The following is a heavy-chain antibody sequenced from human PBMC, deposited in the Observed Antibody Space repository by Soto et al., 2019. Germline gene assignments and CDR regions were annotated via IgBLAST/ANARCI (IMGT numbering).Heavy chain of an antibody. CDR1: GFTLTDYY. CDR2: ISSSATII. D-gene: IGHD6-19*01. CDR3: GEAAKQWLGGGDYDYYGIDV. J-gene: IGHJ6*04. Sequence: QVQLVESGGGLVKPGGSLRLSCEASGFTLTDYYMTWIRQAPGKGLEWISYISSSATIIYYADSVKGRFTISRDNAKTSLYLQMNRLRGDVTAVYYWGEAAKQWLGGGDYDYYGIDVWGKGTTVTVSS. V-gene: IGHV3-11*01.